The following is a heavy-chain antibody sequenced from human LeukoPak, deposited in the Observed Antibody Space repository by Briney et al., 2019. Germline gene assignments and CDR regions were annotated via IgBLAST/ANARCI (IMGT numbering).Heavy chain of an antibody. CDR2: IYYSGGT. D-gene: IGHD3-3*02. CDR3: ARHVAISGPYDASDI. V-gene: IGHV4-59*08. Sequence: SGTLSLTCTVSGDSISSYYWSWIRQPPGKGLEWIGYIYYSGGTDYNPSLKSRVTISVDTSKNQFSLKLRSVTAADTAVYYCARHVAISGPYDASDIWGQGTMVTVSP. J-gene: IGHJ3*02. CDR1: GDSISSYY.